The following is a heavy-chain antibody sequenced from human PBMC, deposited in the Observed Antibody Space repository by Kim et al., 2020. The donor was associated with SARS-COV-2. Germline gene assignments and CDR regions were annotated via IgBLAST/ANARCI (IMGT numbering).Heavy chain of an antibody. CDR3: ARVPYSSGWYGYWYFDL. J-gene: IGHJ2*01. V-gene: IGHV4-59*13. CDR2: IYYSGST. CDR1: GGSISSYY. Sequence: SETLSLTCTVSGGSISSYYWSWIRQPPGKGLEWIGYIYYSGSTNYNPSLKSRVTISVDTSKNQFSLKLSSVTAADTAVYYCARVPYSSGWYGYWYFDLWGRGTLVTVSS. D-gene: IGHD6-19*01.